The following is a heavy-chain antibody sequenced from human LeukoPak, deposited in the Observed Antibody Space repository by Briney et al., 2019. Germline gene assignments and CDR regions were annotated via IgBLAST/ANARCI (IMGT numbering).Heavy chain of an antibody. CDR1: GFTFSSYG. D-gene: IGHD2-2*01. CDR3: AKGVGCSSTSCLDYFQH. Sequence: PGGSLRLSCAASGFTFSSYGMHWVRQAPGKGLEWVAVISYDGSNKYYADSVKGRFTISRDNSKNTLYLQMNSLRAEDTAVYYCAKGVGCSSTSCLDYFQHWGQGTLVTVPS. CDR2: ISYDGSNK. V-gene: IGHV3-30*18. J-gene: IGHJ1*01.